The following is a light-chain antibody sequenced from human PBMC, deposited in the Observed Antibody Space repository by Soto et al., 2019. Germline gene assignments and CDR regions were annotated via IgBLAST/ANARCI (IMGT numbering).Light chain of an antibody. Sequence: DIQMTQSPSSLSASVGDRVTITCQASQDINNFLHWYEQRPGKAPKLLIYDAIKLDTGVPSRFSGSGSGTPFTFTISSLQPEDIATYFCQQSDSLPPTFGGGTKVEI. CDR3: QQSDSLPPT. CDR2: DAI. V-gene: IGKV1-33*01. CDR1: QDINNF. J-gene: IGKJ4*01.